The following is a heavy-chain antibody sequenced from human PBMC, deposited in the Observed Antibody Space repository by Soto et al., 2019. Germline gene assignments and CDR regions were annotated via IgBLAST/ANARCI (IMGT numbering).Heavy chain of an antibody. D-gene: IGHD1-1*01. V-gene: IGHV4-34*01. CDR3: ASPGNWNHRGQSDP. CDR1: GGSFSGYY. CDR2: INHSGST. J-gene: IGHJ5*02. Sequence: QVQLQQWGAGLLKPSETLSLTCAVYGGSFSGYYWSWIRQPPGKGLEWIGEINHSGSTNYNPSLKSRVTPSVATSKNTFSQNLSSVTAADTAVYYCASPGNWNHRGQSDPWGQGTLVTASS.